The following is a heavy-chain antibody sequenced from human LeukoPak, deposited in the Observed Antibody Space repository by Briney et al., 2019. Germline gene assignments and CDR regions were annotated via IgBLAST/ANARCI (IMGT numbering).Heavy chain of an antibody. CDR2: INSDGSDT. Sequence: GGSLRLSCAASGFTFNSYWFHWVRQAPGKWLVWVSRINSDGSDTIYADSVKGRFTISRDNAKSTVYLQMNSLKAEDTAVYYCARGGYHHGFDIWGQGTMVTVSS. V-gene: IGHV3-74*01. J-gene: IGHJ3*02. CDR1: GFTFNSYW. D-gene: IGHD2-15*01. CDR3: ARGGYHHGFDI.